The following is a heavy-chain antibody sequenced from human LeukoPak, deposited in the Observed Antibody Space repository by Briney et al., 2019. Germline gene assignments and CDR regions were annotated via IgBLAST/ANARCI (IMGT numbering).Heavy chain of an antibody. Sequence: NPSETLSLTCAVYGGSFSGYYWSWIRQPPRKGLEWIGEINHSGSTNYNPSLKSRVTISVDTSENQFSLKLSSVTAADTAVYYCARGPLRYSYGYHYFDYWGQGTLVTVSS. V-gene: IGHV4-34*01. J-gene: IGHJ4*02. CDR1: GGSFSGYY. CDR2: INHSGST. D-gene: IGHD5-18*01. CDR3: ARGPLRYSYGYHYFDY.